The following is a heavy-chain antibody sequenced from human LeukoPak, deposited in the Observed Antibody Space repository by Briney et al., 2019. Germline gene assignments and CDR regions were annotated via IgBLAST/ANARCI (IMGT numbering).Heavy chain of an antibody. CDR2: ISTFNGNT. V-gene: IGHV1-18*01. D-gene: IGHD3-22*01. CDR1: GYTFTIYG. J-gene: IGHJ4*02. Sequence: ASVKVSCKASGYTFTIYGISWVRQAPGQGLEWMGWISTFNGNTNYAQKLQGRVTMTTDTSTSTAYMELRSLRSDDTAVYYCARGGQYYYDSSGYYLNWGQGTLVTVSS. CDR3: ARGGQYYYDSSGYYLN.